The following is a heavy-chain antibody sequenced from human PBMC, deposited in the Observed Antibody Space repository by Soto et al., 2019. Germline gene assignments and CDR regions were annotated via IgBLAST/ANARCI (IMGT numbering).Heavy chain of an antibody. CDR1: GFTVDNNY. CDR3: ARAGTSSSWNYFNF. Sequence: EVQLVETGGGLIQPGGSLRLSCAASGFTVDNNYMSWVRQAPGKGLEWVSIIYPGYSTYYADSVKGRFTITRDNSKNTLYLKMTSLRAEHTAVYYCARAGTSSSWNYFNFWSQRTLVSVSS. J-gene: IGHJ4*02. CDR2: IYPGYST. V-gene: IGHV3-53*02. D-gene: IGHD6-13*01.